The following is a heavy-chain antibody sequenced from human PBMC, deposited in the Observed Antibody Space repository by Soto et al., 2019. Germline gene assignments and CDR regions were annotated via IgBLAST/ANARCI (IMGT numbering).Heavy chain of an antibody. CDR3: AKEEYCTGGRCPFDY. CDR2: ITWSRISL. V-gene: IGHV3-9*01. Sequence: LVESGGAAVQPGGSLRLSCATSGFTFDDYGIHWVRQTPAKGLEWVSGITWSRISLGYADSVKGRFTISRDNAKKSVYLQMNSLKPEDTALYYCAKEEYCTGGRCPFDYWGQGTLVSVSS. J-gene: IGHJ4*02. D-gene: IGHD2-8*02. CDR1: GFTFDDYG.